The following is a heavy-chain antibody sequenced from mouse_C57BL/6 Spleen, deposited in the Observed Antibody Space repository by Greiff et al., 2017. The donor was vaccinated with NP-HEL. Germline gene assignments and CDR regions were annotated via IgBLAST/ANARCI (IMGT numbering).Heavy chain of an antibody. CDR1: GFTFSDYG. J-gene: IGHJ2*01. CDR3: ARHFYYFDY. V-gene: IGHV5-17*01. CDR2: ISSGSSTI. Sequence: VQLKESGGGLVKPGGSLKLSCAASGFTFSDYGMHWVRQAPEKGLEWVAYISSGSSTIYYADTVKGRFTISRDNAKNTLFLQMTSLRSEDTAMYYCARHFYYFDYWGQGTTLTVSS.